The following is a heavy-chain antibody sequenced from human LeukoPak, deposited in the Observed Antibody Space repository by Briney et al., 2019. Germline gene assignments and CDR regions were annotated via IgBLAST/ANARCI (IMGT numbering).Heavy chain of an antibody. V-gene: IGHV4-38-2*02. CDR1: GYSISSGYY. CDR3: AKAFFTVTAGGAFDI. J-gene: IGHJ3*02. D-gene: IGHD4-11*01. CDR2: IYHSGST. Sequence: SETLSLTCTVSGYSISSGYYWGWIRQPPGKGLEWIGSIYHSGSTYYNPSLKSRVTISVDTSKNQFSLKLSSVTAADTAVYYCAKAFFTVTAGGAFDIWGQGTMVTVSS.